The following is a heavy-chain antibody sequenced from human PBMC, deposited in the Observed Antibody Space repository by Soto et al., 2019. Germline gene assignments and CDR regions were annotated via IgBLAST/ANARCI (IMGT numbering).Heavy chain of an antibody. J-gene: IGHJ4*02. V-gene: IGHV4-39*01. CDR1: GGSISSSSYY. CDR2: IYYSGST. D-gene: IGHD3-22*01. CDR3: ARTAAYYYDSSGYLYYFDY. Sequence: KPSETLSLTCTVSGGSISSSSYYWGWIRQPPGKGLEWIGSIYYSGSTYYNPSLKSRVTISVDTSKNQFSLKLSSVTAADTAVYYCARTAAYYYDSSGYLYYFDYWGQGTLVTVSS.